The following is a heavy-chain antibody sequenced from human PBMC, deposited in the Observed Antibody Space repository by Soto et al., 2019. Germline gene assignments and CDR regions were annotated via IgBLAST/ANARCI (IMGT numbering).Heavy chain of an antibody. CDR3: ARGMTPPGAPAWYYFDS. CDR2: FSLSGTT. CDR1: GASITGTSY. J-gene: IGHJ4*02. Sequence: SETLSLTCTVSGASITGTSYWSWIRQPAGKGLEWVGRFSLSGTTNYNPSLRSRVTMSADVSKNQFSLRLTSVTAADTALYYCARGMTPPGAPAWYYFDSWGQGTLVTVSS. D-gene: IGHD2-8*02. V-gene: IGHV4-4*07.